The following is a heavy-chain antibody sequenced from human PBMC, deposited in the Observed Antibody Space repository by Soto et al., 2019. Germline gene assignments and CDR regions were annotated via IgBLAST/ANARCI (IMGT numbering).Heavy chain of an antibody. V-gene: IGHV1-18*01. CDR1: GYTFTSFG. J-gene: IGHJ3*02. Sequence: QVHLVQSGAEVKKPGASVKVSCKASGYTFTSFGIGWVRQAPGQGLEWMGWVSAYNGNTNYAQNLQGRVTMTPDTTTTTAYMQLRGLGSDDTAVYYCASRSSGGFDIWGQETMVTVSS. D-gene: IGHD3-10*01. CDR3: ASRSSGGFDI. CDR2: VSAYNGNT.